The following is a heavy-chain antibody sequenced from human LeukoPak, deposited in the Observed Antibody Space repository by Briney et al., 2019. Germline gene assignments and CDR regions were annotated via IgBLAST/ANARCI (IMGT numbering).Heavy chain of an antibody. CDR1: GGSFSGYY. Sequence: SETLSLTCAVYGGSFSGYYWSWIRQPPGKGLEWIGEINHSGSTNYNPSLKSRVTISVDTSKNQFSLKLSSVTAADAAIYYCARSIVGYDWNFDQWGQGILVTVSS. J-gene: IGHJ4*02. CDR3: ARSIVGYDWNFDQ. D-gene: IGHD1-26*01. V-gene: IGHV4-34*01. CDR2: INHSGST.